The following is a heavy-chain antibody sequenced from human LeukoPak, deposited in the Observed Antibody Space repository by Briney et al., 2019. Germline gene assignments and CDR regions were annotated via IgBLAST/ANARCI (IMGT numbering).Heavy chain of an antibody. CDR1: GFTVSSNY. V-gene: IGHV3-53*01. Sequence: QPGGSLRLSCAASGFTVSSNYMSWVRQAPGKGLEWVSVIYSGGSTYYADSVKGRFTISRDNSKNTLYLQMNSLRAEDTAVYYCARRGSTRSYGYWFDPWGQGTLVTVSS. CDR3: ARRGSTRSYGYWFDP. D-gene: IGHD1-26*01. J-gene: IGHJ5*02. CDR2: IYSGGST.